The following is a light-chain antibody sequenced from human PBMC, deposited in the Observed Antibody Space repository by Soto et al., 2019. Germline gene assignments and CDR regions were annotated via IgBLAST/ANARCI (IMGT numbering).Light chain of an antibody. Sequence: QSVLTQPPSASGTPGQRVTISFSGSTSNIESHAVNWYQNLPGTAPKLLINTNNQRPSGVPDRFSGYKSGTSAYLVISGLQSEDEADYYCATWDDSLKGVFGTGTKVTVL. CDR2: TNN. J-gene: IGLJ1*01. V-gene: IGLV1-44*01. CDR3: ATWDDSLKGV. CDR1: TSNIESHA.